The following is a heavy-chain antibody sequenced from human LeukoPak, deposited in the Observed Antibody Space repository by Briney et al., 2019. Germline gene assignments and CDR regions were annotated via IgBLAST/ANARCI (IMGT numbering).Heavy chain of an antibody. D-gene: IGHD3-3*01. V-gene: IGHV4-59*12. CDR3: ARGPEWGSFDY. Sequence: SETLSLTCTVSGGSISSYYWSWIRQPPGKGLEWIGYIYYSGSTNYNPSLKSRVTISVDTSKNQFSLKLSSVTAADTAVYYCARGPEWGSFDYWGQGTLVTVSS. J-gene: IGHJ4*02. CDR1: GGSISSYY. CDR2: IYYSGST.